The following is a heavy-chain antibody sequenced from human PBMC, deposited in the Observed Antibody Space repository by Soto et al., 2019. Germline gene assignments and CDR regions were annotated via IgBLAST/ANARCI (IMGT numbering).Heavy chain of an antibody. CDR1: GFTFSSYA. Sequence: PGGSLRLSCAASGFTFSSYAMSWVRQAPGKGLEWVSAISGSGGSTYYADPVKGRFTISRDNSKNTLYLQMNSLRAEDTAVYYCAKDSTAMVVLFDYWGQGTLVTVSS. CDR3: AKDSTAMVVLFDY. CDR2: ISGSGGST. V-gene: IGHV3-23*01. D-gene: IGHD5-18*01. J-gene: IGHJ4*02.